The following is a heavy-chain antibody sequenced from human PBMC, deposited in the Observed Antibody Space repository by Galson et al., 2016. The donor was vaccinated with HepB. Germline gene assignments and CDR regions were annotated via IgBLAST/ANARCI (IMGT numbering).Heavy chain of an antibody. V-gene: IGHV3-48*02. CDR2: IGSSGSPI. J-gene: IGHJ4*02. D-gene: IGHD3-10*01. CDR3: ARDYYRSGSYSFDY. Sequence: GKGLEWLSYIGSSGSPIYYADSVKGRFTVSRDNAKNSLYLQMNGLRDEDTAVYYCARDYYRSGSYSFDYWGQGILVTVSS.